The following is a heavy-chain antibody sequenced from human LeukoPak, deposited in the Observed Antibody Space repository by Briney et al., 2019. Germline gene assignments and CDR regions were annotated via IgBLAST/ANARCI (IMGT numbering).Heavy chain of an antibody. V-gene: IGHV1-18*01. Sequence: ASVKVSCKSSGYTFTSYGISWVRQAPGQGLERMGWISAYNGNTNYAQKLQGRVTITTDTSTSTAYMELRSLRSDDTAVYYCARRRGMVRGVIMGGFFDYWGQGTLVTVSS. CDR1: GYTFTSYG. D-gene: IGHD3-10*01. CDR3: ARRRGMVRGVIMGGFFDY. CDR2: ISAYNGNT. J-gene: IGHJ4*02.